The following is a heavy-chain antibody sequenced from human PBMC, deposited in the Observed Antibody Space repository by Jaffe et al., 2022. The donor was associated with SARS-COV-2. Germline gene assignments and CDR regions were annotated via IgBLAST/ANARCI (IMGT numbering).Heavy chain of an antibody. Sequence: QVQLQESGPGLVKPSQTLSLTCTVSGGSISSGSYYWSWIRQPAGKGLEWIGRIYTSGSTNYNPSLKSRVTISVDTSKNQFSLKLSSVTAADTAVYYCARVSSPDGYNYAFDIWGQGTMVTVSS. CDR3: ARVSSPDGYNYAFDI. D-gene: IGHD5-12*01. CDR1: GGSISSGSYY. J-gene: IGHJ3*02. V-gene: IGHV4-61*02. CDR2: IYTSGST.